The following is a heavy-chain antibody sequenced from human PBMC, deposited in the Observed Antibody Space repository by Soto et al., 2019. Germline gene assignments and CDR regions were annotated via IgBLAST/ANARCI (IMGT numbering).Heavy chain of an antibody. CDR3: ARYPYDGSVYGYYFDY. Sequence: SETLSLTCTVFGASINSYFRSWIRRPPGKGLEWIGYVSDSDSGSTSYNPSLKSRVTISIDTSKNQFSLNLNSLTAADTAVYHCARYPYDGSVYGYYFDYWGQGTPVT. D-gene: IGHD3-22*01. V-gene: IGHV4-59*08. CDR2: VSDSDSGST. J-gene: IGHJ4*02. CDR1: GASINSYF.